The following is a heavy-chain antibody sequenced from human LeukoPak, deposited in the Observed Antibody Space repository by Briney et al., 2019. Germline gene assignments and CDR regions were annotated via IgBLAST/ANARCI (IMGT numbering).Heavy chain of an antibody. CDR3: ARPSSTSWTAAFDI. Sequence: GGSLRLSCAASGFTFSSYAMHWVRQAPGKGLEWVAVISYDGSNKYYADSVKGRFTISRDNSKNSLYLQMNSLRAEDTAVYYCARPSSTSWTAAFDIWGQGTMVTVSS. CDR1: GFTFSSYA. D-gene: IGHD2-2*01. J-gene: IGHJ3*02. CDR2: ISYDGSNK. V-gene: IGHV3-30*04.